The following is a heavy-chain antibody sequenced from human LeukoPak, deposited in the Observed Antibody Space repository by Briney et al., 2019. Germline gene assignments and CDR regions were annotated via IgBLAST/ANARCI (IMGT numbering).Heavy chain of an antibody. CDR2: IDPAGSGQ. CDR3: ARPHCGGGTCYDY. D-gene: IGHD2-15*01. V-gene: IGHV3-7*03. CDR1: GFTFRSNW. Sequence: GGSLRLSCAASGFTFRSNWMSWLRQAPGKGLEWVTNIDPAGSGQYYVDSVKGRSTISRDNAKNSLYLQMNSLRAEDTAVYYCARPHCGGGTCYDYWGQGTLVTVS. J-gene: IGHJ4*02.